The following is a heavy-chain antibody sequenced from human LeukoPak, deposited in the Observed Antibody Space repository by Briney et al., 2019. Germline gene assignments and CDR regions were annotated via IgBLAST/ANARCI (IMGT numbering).Heavy chain of an antibody. J-gene: IGHJ4*02. CDR3: ARLPYRPGQFDF. V-gene: IGHV5-51*01. CDR2: IYPGDSDT. CDR1: GYRFTDYW. D-gene: IGHD1-26*01. Sequence: GESLKISCTGSGYRFTDYWIVWVRPMPGKGLEWMGIIYPGDSDTRYSPSFQGQVTISADKSITTAYLQWSSLKASDTAMYYCARLPYRPGQFDFWGQGTLVTVSS.